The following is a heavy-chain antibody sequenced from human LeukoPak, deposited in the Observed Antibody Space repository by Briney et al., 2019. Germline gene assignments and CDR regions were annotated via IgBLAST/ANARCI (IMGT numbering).Heavy chain of an antibody. J-gene: IGHJ4*02. CDR2: IYYSGST. D-gene: IGHD3-10*01. CDR1: GGSISSYY. CDR3: ASNYYGSGSLDY. Sequence: SETLSLTCTVSGGSISSYYWTWIRQPPGKGLEWIGYIYYSGSTNYNPSLKSRVTISVDTSKNQFSLKLSSVTAADTAVYYCASNYYGSGSLDYWGQGNLVTVSS. V-gene: IGHV4-59*08.